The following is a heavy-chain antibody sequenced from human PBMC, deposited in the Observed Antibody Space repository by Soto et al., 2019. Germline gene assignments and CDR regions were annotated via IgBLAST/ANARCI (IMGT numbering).Heavy chain of an antibody. J-gene: IGHJ4*02. CDR1: GFTFSSYG. D-gene: IGHD5-12*01. CDR3: ARDGYIASFDY. Sequence: GGSLRLSCAASGFTFSSYGMHWVRQAPGKGLEWVAVIWYDGSNKYYADSVKGRFTISRDNSKNTLYLQMNSLRAEDTAVYYCARDGYIASFDYWGQGTLVTVSS. V-gene: IGHV3-33*01. CDR2: IWYDGSNK.